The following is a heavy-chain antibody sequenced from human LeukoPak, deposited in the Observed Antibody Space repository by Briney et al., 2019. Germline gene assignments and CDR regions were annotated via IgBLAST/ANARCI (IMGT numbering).Heavy chain of an antibody. D-gene: IGHD5-18*01. CDR2: IYYSGST. CDR1: GGSISSYY. V-gene: IGHV4-59*12. CDR3: ARGDTAMTTGDFDY. J-gene: IGHJ4*02. Sequence: SETLSLTCTVSGGSISSYYRSWIRQPPGKGLEWIGYIYYSGSTNYNPSLKSRVTISVDTSKNQFSLKLSSVTAADTAVYYCARGDTAMTTGDFDYWGQGTLVTVSS.